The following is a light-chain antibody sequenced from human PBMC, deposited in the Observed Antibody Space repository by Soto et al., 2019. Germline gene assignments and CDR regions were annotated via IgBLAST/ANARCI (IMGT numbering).Light chain of an antibody. CDR1: QSIDTY. CDR2: AAS. CDR3: QQSSSVPRT. J-gene: IGKJ1*01. V-gene: IGKV1-39*01. Sequence: DIQMTQSPSSLSASVGDRVTITCRARQSIDTYLNWYQRKPGKAPNVLIYAASTLQSGVPTRFSGSGSGTDFTLTISSLQPEDFATYYCQQSSSVPRTFGLGTKVEIK.